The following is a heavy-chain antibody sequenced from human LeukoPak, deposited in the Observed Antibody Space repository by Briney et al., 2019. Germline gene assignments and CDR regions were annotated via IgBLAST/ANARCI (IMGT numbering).Heavy chain of an antibody. CDR3: ARDPCGGDCYSTFDY. D-gene: IGHD2-21*02. J-gene: IGHJ4*02. Sequence: QTGGSLRLSCAASGFTFSSYTMYWVRQAPGEGLEYVSAISSNGGSTYYANSVKGRFTISRDNSKNTLYLQMNSLRAEDTAVYYCARDPCGGDCYSTFDYWGQGTLVTVSS. CDR1: GFTFSSYT. V-gene: IGHV3-64*01. CDR2: ISSNGGST.